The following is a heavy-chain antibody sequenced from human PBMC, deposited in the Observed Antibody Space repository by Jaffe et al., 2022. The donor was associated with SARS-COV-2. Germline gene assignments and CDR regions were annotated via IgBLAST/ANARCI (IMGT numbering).Heavy chain of an antibody. CDR1: GGSISSSSYY. V-gene: IGHV4-39*01. J-gene: IGHJ4*02. CDR3: ARHVWGSYRWYYFDY. CDR2: IYYSGST. D-gene: IGHD3-16*02. Sequence: QLQLQESGPGLVKPSETLSLTCTVSGGSISSSSYYWGWIRQPPGKGLEWIGSIYYSGSTYYNPSLKSRVTISVDTSKNQFSLKLSSVTAADTAVYYCARHVWGSYRWYYFDYWGQGTLVTVSS.